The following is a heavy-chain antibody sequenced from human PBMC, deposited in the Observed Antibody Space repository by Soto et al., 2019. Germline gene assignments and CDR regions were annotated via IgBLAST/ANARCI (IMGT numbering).Heavy chain of an antibody. D-gene: IGHD5-12*01. CDR2: IWYDGSNK. CDR3: ARDSDPYDGPYYYYYMDV. V-gene: IGHV3-33*01. Sequence: GGSLRLSCAASGFTFSSYGMHWVRQAPGKGLEWVAVIWYDGSNKYYADSVKGRFTISRDNSKNTLYLQMNSLRAEDTAVYYCARDSDPYDGPYYYYYMDVWGKGTTVTVSS. CDR1: GFTFSSYG. J-gene: IGHJ6*03.